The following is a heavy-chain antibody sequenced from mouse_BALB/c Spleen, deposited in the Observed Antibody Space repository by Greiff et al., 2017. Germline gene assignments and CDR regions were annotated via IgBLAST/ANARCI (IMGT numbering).Heavy chain of an antibody. Sequence: EVQRVESGGGLVKPGGSLKLSCAASGFTFSDYYMYWVRQTPEKRLEWVATISDGGSYTYYPDSVKGRFTISRDNAKNKLYLQMSSLKSEDTAMYYCARGGYRYDVDYWGQGTTLTVSS. CDR3: ARGGYRYDVDY. D-gene: IGHD2-14*01. V-gene: IGHV5-4*02. CDR1: GFTFSDYY. CDR2: ISDGGSYT. J-gene: IGHJ2*01.